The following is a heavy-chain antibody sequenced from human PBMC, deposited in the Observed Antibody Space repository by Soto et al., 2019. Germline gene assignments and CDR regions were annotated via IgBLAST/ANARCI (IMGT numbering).Heavy chain of an antibody. CDR3: AASVVTNSYYYYGMDV. CDR2: IYPGDSDM. CDR1: GYSFSNHW. J-gene: IGHJ6*02. Sequence: GESLKISCEGVGYSFSNHWIAWVRQMPEKGLEWMGTIYPGDSDMRYSPSFRGQVTISVDKSINTAYLQWGSLKASDTAMYYCAASVVTNSYYYYGMDVWGQGTTVTVSS. V-gene: IGHV5-51*01. D-gene: IGHD2-15*01.